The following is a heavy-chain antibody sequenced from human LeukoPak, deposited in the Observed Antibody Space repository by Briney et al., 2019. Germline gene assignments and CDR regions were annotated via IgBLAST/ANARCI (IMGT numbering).Heavy chain of an antibody. Sequence: GASVKVSCKVSGYTLTGLSMHWVRQAPGKGLEWMGGFDPEDGETIYAQKFQGRVTMTEDTSTDTAYMELSSLRSEDTAVYYCATPGVEYYYDSSGYYQDYWGQGTLVTVSS. D-gene: IGHD3-22*01. CDR2: FDPEDGET. V-gene: IGHV1-24*01. CDR3: ATPGVEYYYDSSGYYQDY. CDR1: GYTLTGLS. J-gene: IGHJ4*02.